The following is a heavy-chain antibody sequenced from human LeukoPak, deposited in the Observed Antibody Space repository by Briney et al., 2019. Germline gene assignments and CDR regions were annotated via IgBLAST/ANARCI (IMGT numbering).Heavy chain of an antibody. CDR2: INPNSGGT. CDR1: GYTFTGYY. CDR3: ARDPGYSGYDWGQHGFDI. V-gene: IGHV1-2*02. Sequence: ASVKVSCKASGYTFTGYYIHWVRQAPGQGLEWMGWINPNSGGTNYAPTFQGRVTMTRDTSISTAYMELSRLRSDDTAVYYCARDPGYSGYDWGQHGFDIWGQGTMVTVSS. J-gene: IGHJ3*02. D-gene: IGHD5-12*01.